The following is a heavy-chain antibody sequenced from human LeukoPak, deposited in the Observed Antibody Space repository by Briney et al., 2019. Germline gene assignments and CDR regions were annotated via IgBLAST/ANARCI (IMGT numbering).Heavy chain of an antibody. CDR2: ISGSVGST. CDR1: GFTFAGYA. J-gene: IGHJ4*02. CDR3: AKGGDYDFSH. Sequence: GGSLRLSCAASGFTFAGYAMTWVRQAPGKGLEWVSAISGSVGSTYYADSVKGRFTISRDNSKNTLYLQMNSLRAEDTAVYYCAKGGDYDFSHWGQGTLVTVSS. V-gene: IGHV3-23*01. D-gene: IGHD3-3*01.